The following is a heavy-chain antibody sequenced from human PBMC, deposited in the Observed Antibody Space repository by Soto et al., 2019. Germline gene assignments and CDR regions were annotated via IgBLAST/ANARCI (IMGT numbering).Heavy chain of an antibody. CDR3: ARSSRSYFDY. V-gene: IGHV4-31*03. CDR2: IYDSGST. Sequence: QVQLQESSPGLVKPSQTLSLTCTVSGGSISRSGYFWSWIRQHPGKGLEWIGYIYDSGSTYYNPSLNSRFSLSVETSKIQYSLNLTSVTAADTDMYYCARSSRSYFDYWGQGTLVTVSS. J-gene: IGHJ4*02. CDR1: GGSISRSGYF.